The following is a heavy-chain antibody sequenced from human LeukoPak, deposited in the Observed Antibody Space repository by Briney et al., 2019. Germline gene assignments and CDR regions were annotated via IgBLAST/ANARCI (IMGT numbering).Heavy chain of an antibody. D-gene: IGHD5-24*01. CDR3: ATIDNVEMATLSDYYFDY. V-gene: IGHV4-38-2*01. J-gene: IGHJ4*02. CDR2: IYHSGST. Sequence: SETLSLTCAVSGYSISSGYYWGWIRQPPGKGLEWIGSIYHSGSTYYNPSLKSRVTISVDTSKNQFSLKLSSVTAADTAVYYCATIDNVEMATLSDYYFDYWGQGTLVTVSS. CDR1: GYSISSGYY.